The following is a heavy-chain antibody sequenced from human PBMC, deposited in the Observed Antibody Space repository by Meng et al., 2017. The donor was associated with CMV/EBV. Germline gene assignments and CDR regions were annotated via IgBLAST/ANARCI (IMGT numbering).Heavy chain of an antibody. D-gene: IGHD2-21*02. V-gene: IGHV4-30-4*08. Sequence: VHLEWSGPGLGQTSQTLSLTCTVSGGTISSGDYYWSWIRQPPGKVLEWIGYIYYSGSTYYNPSLKSRVTISVDTSKNQFSLTLSSVTAADTAVYYCAREGDNPFDYWGQGTLVTVSS. CDR1: GGTISSGDYY. CDR2: IYYSGST. J-gene: IGHJ4*02. CDR3: AREGDNPFDY.